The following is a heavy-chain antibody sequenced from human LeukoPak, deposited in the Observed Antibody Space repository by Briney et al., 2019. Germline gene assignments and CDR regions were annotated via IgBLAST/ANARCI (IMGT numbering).Heavy chain of an antibody. CDR3: AKDGAIFGVVIGWFDP. Sequence: PGGSLRLSCEASGVTFSSYVMSWVRQAPGKGLEWVSAISGSGGSTYYADSVKGRFTISRDNSKNTLYLQMNSLRAEDTAVYYCAKDGAIFGVVIGWFDPWGQGTLVTVSS. CDR1: GVTFSSYV. V-gene: IGHV3-23*01. D-gene: IGHD3-3*01. CDR2: ISGSGGST. J-gene: IGHJ5*02.